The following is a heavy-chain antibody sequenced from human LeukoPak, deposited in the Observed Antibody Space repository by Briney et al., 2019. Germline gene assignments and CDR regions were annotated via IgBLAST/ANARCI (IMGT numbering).Heavy chain of an antibody. CDR3: ARDHHHRLWDDYYYYMDV. CDR1: GFTVSSSY. J-gene: IGHJ6*03. V-gene: IGHV3-53*01. Sequence: PGGSLRLSCAASGFTVSSSYMSWVRQAPGKGLEWVSIIYSGGSTFYADSVKGRFTISRDNSKNTLYLQMNSLRAEDTAVYYCARDHHHRLWDDYYYYMDVWGKGTTVTISS. CDR2: IYSGGST. D-gene: IGHD3-16*02.